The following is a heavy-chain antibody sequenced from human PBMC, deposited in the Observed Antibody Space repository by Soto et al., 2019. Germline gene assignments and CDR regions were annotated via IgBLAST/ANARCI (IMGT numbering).Heavy chain of an antibody. J-gene: IGHJ4*02. CDR2: INPNSGGT. CDR1: GYTFIAYY. Sequence: ASVKVSCKASGYTFIAYYMHWVRQAPGQGLEWMGWINPNSGGTNYAQKFQGRVTMTRDTSISTAYMELSRLRSDDTAVYYCARGGDIVVIPATTDYWGQGTLVTVPQ. V-gene: IGHV1-2*02. D-gene: IGHD2-2*01. CDR3: ARGGDIVVIPATTDY.